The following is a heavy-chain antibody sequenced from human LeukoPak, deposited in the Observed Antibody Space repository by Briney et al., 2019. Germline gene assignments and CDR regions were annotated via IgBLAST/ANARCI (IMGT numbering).Heavy chain of an antibody. CDR3: AGDFRNGGFSD. CDR1: GFIFSDFY. CDR2: ISGSSHNI. Sequence: GGSLRLSCAPSGFIFSDFYMTWIRQAPGKGLEWVSYISGSSHNIQYADSVKGRFTVSRDNAKKSLYLQMNSLRAEDTAVYFCAGDFRNGGFSDWDQGTLVTVSS. D-gene: IGHD1-1*01. J-gene: IGHJ4*02. V-gene: IGHV3-11*04.